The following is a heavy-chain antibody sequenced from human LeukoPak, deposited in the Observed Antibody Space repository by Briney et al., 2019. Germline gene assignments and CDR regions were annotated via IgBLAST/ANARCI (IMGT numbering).Heavy chain of an antibody. V-gene: IGHV1-8*01. D-gene: IGHD4-23*01. Sequence: ASVKVACKASGYTFTSYDINWVRQATGQGLEWMGWMSPNSDNTGYAQKFQGRVTFTRDTSISTAYMELRSLTSEDTAVYYCARDYGGSSGWFDPWGQGTLVTVSS. J-gene: IGHJ5*02. CDR3: ARDYGGSSGWFDP. CDR2: MSPNSDNT. CDR1: GYTFTSYD.